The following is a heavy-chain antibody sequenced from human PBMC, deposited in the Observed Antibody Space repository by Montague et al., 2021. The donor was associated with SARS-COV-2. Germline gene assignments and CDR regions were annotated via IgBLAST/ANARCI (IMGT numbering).Heavy chain of an antibody. CDR1: GFTFSNYD. J-gene: IGHJ3*02. Sequence: SLRLSCAASGFTFSNYDMNWVRQAPGKGPEWISYISTSAYTTTYAGSVKGRFTISRDNGKNSLYLQMNSLRVEDAAVYYCTRDYRSIVGDGLDIWAKGQRSPSLQ. CDR3: TRDYRSIVGDGLDI. V-gene: IGHV3-48*03. D-gene: IGHD3-16*02. CDR2: ISTSAYTT.